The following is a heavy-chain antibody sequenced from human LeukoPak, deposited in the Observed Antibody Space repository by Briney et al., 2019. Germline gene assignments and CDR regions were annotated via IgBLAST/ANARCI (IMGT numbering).Heavy chain of an antibody. CDR2: IIPIFGTA. V-gene: IGHV1-69*06. CDR1: GGTFSSYA. J-gene: IGHJ5*02. D-gene: IGHD3-22*01. CDR3: ARANVPSYYYDSSGYYRIFDRWFDP. Sequence: GSSVKVSCKASGGTFSSYAISWVRQAPGQGLEWMGGIIPIFGTANYAQKFQGRVTITADKSTSTAYMELSSLRSEDTAVYYCARANVPSYYYDSSGYYRIFDRWFDPWGQGTLVTVSS.